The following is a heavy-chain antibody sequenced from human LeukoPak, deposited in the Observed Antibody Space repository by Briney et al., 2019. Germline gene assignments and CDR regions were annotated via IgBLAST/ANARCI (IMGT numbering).Heavy chain of an antibody. J-gene: IGHJ2*01. V-gene: IGHV4-39*01. Sequence: SETLSLTCTVSGGSISSSGYYWGWIRQPPGKGLEWIGTIYYSGSTYYNPSLKSRVTISVDTSKNQFSLKLSSVTAADTAVYYCASAGYTSGLWYFDLWGRGTLVSVSS. CDR2: IYYSGST. CDR3: ASAGYTSGLWYFDL. CDR1: GGSISSSGYY. D-gene: IGHD6-19*01.